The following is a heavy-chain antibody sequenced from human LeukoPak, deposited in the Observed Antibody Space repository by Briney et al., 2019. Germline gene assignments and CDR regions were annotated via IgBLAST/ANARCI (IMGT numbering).Heavy chain of an antibody. CDR2: IYSSGST. Sequence: SETLSLTCTVSGASISNYHWSWIRQPAGKELEWIGRIYSSGSTNYNASLKSRVTMSVETSKSQLSLKLSSVTAADTAVYYCARCSSDWYFDYWGQGTLVTVSS. CDR3: ARCSSDWYFDY. CDR1: GASISNYH. V-gene: IGHV4-4*07. J-gene: IGHJ4*02. D-gene: IGHD6-19*01.